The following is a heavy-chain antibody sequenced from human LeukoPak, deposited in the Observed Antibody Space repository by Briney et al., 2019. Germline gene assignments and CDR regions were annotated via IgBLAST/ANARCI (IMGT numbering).Heavy chain of an antibody. CDR3: TRDHCRGDNCPSFDY. CDR1: GYTFTSFG. CDR2: IGAYNGDT. Sequence: ASVKVYCKPSGYTFTSFGISWVRQAPGQGLEWMGWIGAYNGDTNYAQKFQGRVAMTTDTSTSTAYMDLRSLRSDDTAVYYCTRDHCRGDNCPSFDYWGQGTLVTVSS. D-gene: IGHD2-15*01. J-gene: IGHJ4*02. V-gene: IGHV1-18*04.